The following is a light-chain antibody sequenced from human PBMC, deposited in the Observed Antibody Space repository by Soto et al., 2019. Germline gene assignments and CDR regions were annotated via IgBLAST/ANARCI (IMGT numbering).Light chain of an antibody. J-gene: IGKJ1*01. Sequence: DIVITQSPLSLPVTPGEPASISCSSSQSLLQSNGNNCLDWYLQKPGQSPQLLIYLGSNRASGVPDRFSGSGSGTDFTLKISRVEAEDVGVYYCMQALQTPRTLGQGTKVDIK. CDR3: MQALQTPRT. V-gene: IGKV2-28*01. CDR2: LGS. CDR1: QSLLQSNGNNC.